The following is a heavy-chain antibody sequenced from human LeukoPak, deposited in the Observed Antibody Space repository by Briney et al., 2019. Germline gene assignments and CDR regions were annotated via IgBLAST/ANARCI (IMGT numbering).Heavy chain of an antibody. D-gene: IGHD4-23*01. CDR3: ARRAYGGKAAFGM. V-gene: IGHV4-61*02. Sequence: PSETLSLTCSVSGGSIISDTYYWSWIRQPAGKGLEWIGRIFSSGSTNYNPSLKSRVTMSVDTSKNQSSLKLSSVTAADTAVYYCARRAYGGKAAFGMWGQGTMVTVSS. CDR1: GGSIISDTYY. CDR2: IFSSGST. J-gene: IGHJ3*02.